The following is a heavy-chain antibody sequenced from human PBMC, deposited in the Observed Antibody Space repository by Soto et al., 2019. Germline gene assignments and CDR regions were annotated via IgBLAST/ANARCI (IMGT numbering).Heavy chain of an antibody. J-gene: IGHJ2*01. Sequence: LRLSCAASRFTFISYGMRWVRQAPGWSGWQLYHXTTEYXASATDRFNIXXDDSKRIXXLQTNSLKADDTALYYCPRERWDYGDPKWYFDLWGRGTLVTASS. CDR1: RFTFISYG. CDR3: PRERWDYGDPKWYFDL. D-gene: IGHD4-17*01. CDR2: LYHXTT. V-gene: IGHV3-49*04.